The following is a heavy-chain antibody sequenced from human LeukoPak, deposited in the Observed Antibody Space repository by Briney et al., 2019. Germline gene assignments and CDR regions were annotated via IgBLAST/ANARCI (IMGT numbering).Heavy chain of an antibody. D-gene: IGHD3-22*01. CDR2: MNPNTGNT. Sequence: GASVKVSCKASGYTFTSCDINWVRQATGQGLEWMGWMNPNTGNTGYAQKFQGRVTMTRDTSISTAYMELSSLRSEDTAVYYCAAPVHYYDSSGYYPFDYWGQGTLVTVSS. V-gene: IGHV1-8*01. CDR3: AAPVHYYDSSGYYPFDY. J-gene: IGHJ4*02. CDR1: GYTFTSCD.